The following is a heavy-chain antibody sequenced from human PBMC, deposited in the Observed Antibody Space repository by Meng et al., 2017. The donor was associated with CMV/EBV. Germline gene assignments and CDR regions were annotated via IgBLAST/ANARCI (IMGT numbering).Heavy chain of an antibody. CDR3: ARYAGSGRLTVDY. J-gene: IGHJ4*02. CDR1: GYPFTPYG. CDR2: ISAYHGNT. D-gene: IGHD3-22*01. Sequence: VQAGVKMRKPWTPMTVSCRASGYPFTPYGSTWGRQAPGQRLEWMGWISAYHGNTNYAQNLQDRVSMTTDTSTSTVYMELSSLRSDDTAVYFCARYAGSGRLTVDYWGQGTLVTVSS. V-gene: IGHV1-18*01.